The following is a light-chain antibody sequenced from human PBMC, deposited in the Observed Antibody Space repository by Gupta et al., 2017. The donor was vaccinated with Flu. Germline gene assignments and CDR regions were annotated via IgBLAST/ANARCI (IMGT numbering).Light chain of an antibody. CDR2: EGT. V-gene: IGLV2-23*01. CDR3: FSYAGSYTWV. CDR1: SSDVGSYNL. Sequence: QSALTQPASVSGSPGQSITISCSGTSSDVGSYNLVSWYQQHPGKPPKVVIYEGTERPSGVSNRFAGSKSGNTASLTISVLQAEDDADYYCFSYAGSYTWVFGGGTKLIVL. J-gene: IGLJ3*02.